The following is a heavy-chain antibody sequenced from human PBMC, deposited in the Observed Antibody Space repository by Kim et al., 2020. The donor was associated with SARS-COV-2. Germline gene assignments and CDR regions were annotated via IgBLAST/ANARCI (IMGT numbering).Heavy chain of an antibody. Sequence: NPSLKSRVTISVDTSKNQFSLTLSSVTAADTAVYYCARDRAEGDWYFDLWGRGTLVTVSS. CDR3: ARDRAEGDWYFDL. J-gene: IGHJ2*01. V-gene: IGHV4-59*01.